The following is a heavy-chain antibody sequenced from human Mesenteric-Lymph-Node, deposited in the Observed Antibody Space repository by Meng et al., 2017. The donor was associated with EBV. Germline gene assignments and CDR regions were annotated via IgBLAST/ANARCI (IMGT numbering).Heavy chain of an antibody. J-gene: IGHJ4*02. Sequence: QVQLPAWGAGLLKPSGTLSLTCAAYGEAFSDYYWTWIRQTPGKGLEWIGEVHRSGSTNYNPSLKSRVIISIDTSKNQFSLKLTSVTAADTAVYYCARALYSNSYYGSLSYWGLGTLVTVSS. V-gene: IGHV4-34*01. CDR3: ARALYSNSYYGSLSY. D-gene: IGHD3-10*01. CDR2: VHRSGST. CDR1: GEAFSDYY.